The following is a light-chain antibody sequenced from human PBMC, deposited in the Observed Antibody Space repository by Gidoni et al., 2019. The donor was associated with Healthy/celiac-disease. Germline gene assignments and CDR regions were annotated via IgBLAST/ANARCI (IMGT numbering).Light chain of an antibody. V-gene: IGLV3-21*02. CDR1: NIGSKS. CDR2: DDS. CDR3: QVWDSSSDHVV. Sequence: SYVLTQPPSVSVAPGQTARITCGGNNIGSKSVPWYQQKPGQAPVLVVYDDSDRPSGLPARFSGSNSGNTATLTISRVEAGDEADYYCQVWDSSSDHVVFGGGTKLTVL. J-gene: IGLJ2*01.